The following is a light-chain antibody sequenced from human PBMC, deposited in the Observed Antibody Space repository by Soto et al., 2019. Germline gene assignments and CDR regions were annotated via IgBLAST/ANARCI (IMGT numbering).Light chain of an antibody. CDR2: DAS. CDR1: QSVSKY. Sequence: EIVLTQSPATLSLSPGERATLSCRTSQSVSKYFAWYQQKPGRAPRLLIYDASSRATGIPARFIGSGSGTDFTLTISSLEPEDFEIYYCQQRNNWPITFGQGTRLEIK. CDR3: QQRNNWPIT. J-gene: IGKJ5*01. V-gene: IGKV3-11*01.